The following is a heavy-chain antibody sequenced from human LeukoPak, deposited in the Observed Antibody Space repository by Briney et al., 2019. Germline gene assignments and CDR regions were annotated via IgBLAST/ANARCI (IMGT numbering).Heavy chain of an antibody. Sequence: SSETLSLTCTVSGGSISSSSYYWGWIRQPPGKGLEWIGSIYYSGSTYYNPSLKSRVTISVGTSKNHFSLKLSSMTAADTAVYYCARPRMDSSGYYYWYFDYWGQGTLVTVSS. CDR1: GGSISSSSYY. J-gene: IGHJ4*02. CDR3: ARPRMDSSGYYYWYFDY. CDR2: IYYSGST. D-gene: IGHD3-22*01. V-gene: IGHV4-39*01.